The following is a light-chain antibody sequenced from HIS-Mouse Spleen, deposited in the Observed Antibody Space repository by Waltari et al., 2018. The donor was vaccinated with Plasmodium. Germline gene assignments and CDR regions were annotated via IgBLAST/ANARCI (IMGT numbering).Light chain of an antibody. CDR1: SDINVCSYN. V-gene: IGLV5-37*01. CDR3: MIWPSNASGV. CDR2: YYSDSDK. J-gene: IGLJ3*02. Sequence: QPVLTQPPSSSASPGASARLPCTFPSDINVCSYNIYWSQQKPGSPPRYLLYYYSDSDKGQGSGVPSRFSGSKDASANTGILLISGLQSEDEADYYCMIWPSNASGVFGGGTKLTVL.